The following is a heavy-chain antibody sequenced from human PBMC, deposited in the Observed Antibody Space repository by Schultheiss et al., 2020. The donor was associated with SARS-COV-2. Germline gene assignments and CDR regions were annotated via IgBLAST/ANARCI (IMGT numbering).Heavy chain of an antibody. V-gene: IGHV3-23*01. Sequence: GGSLRLSCAASGFTFSSYWMSWVRQAPGKGLEWVSAISGSGGSTYYADSVKGRFTISRDNSKNTLYLQMNSLRAEDTAVYYCARVYRAGADLFDYWGQGTLVTVSS. CDR2: ISGSGGST. CDR3: ARVYRAGADLFDY. CDR1: GFTFSSYW. D-gene: IGHD1-26*01. J-gene: IGHJ4*02.